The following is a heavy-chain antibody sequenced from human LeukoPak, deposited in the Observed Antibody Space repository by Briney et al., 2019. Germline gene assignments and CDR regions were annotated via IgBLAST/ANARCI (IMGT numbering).Heavy chain of an antibody. Sequence: GGSLRLSCSASGFTFSSYVMHWVRQAPGKGLEYVSAISSNGGSTYYADSVKGRFTISRDNSKNTLYLQMSSLRAEDTAAYYCVKSTVRFSPPDYWGQGTLVTVS. V-gene: IGHV3-64D*06. CDR3: VKSTVRFSPPDY. J-gene: IGHJ4*02. CDR2: ISSNGGST. D-gene: IGHD4-17*01. CDR1: GFTFSSYV.